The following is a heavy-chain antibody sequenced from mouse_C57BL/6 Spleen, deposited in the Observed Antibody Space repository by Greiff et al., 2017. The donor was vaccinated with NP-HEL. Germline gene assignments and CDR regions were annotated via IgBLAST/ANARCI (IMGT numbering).Heavy chain of an antibody. J-gene: IGHJ3*01. V-gene: IGHV5-16*01. D-gene: IGHD2-3*01. CDR1: GFTFSDYY. CDR3: ARDLYDGTGGFAY. Sequence: EVMLVESEGGLVQPGSSMKLSCTASGFTFSDYYMAWVRQVPEKGLEWVANINYDGSSTYYLDSLKSRFIISRDNAKNILYLQMSSLKSEDTATYYCARDLYDGTGGFAYWGQGTLVTVSA. CDR2: INYDGSST.